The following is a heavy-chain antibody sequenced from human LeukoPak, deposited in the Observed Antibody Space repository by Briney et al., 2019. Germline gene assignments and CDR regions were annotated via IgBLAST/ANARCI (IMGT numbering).Heavy chain of an antibody. J-gene: IGHJ4*02. CDR3: VREGITKAFDL. D-gene: IGHD1-14*01. CDR1: GFTFTDYY. V-gene: IGHV1-2*02. CDR2: INPHGGVT. Sequence: ASVTVSCKASGFTFTDYYMHWVRLAPGQGLEWMGYINPHGGVTSFPQKFRGRVTLTTDTSISAAYMELSSLISDDTAMYYCVREGITKAFDLWGQGALVTVSS.